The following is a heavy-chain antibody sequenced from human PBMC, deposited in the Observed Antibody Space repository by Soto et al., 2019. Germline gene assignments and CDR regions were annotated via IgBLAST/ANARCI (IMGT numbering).Heavy chain of an antibody. CDR1: GFTFSTYW. Sequence: EVQLVESGGGLVQPGGSLRLSCAASGFTFSTYWIHWVRQAPEKGLVWVSRMNSDGSSTNYADSVKGRFTISRDNAKNTLFLQMNSLRAEDTAVYYCARDRWGGGRDMDVWGQGTTVTVSS. D-gene: IGHD3-10*01. CDR3: ARDRWGGGRDMDV. CDR2: MNSDGSST. V-gene: IGHV3-74*01. J-gene: IGHJ6*02.